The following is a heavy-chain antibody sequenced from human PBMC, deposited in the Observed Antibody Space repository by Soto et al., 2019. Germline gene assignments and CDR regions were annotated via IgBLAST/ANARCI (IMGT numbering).Heavy chain of an antibody. Sequence: EVQLLESGGGLVQPGGSLRLSCAASGFTFSSYAMSWVRQAPGKGLEWVSAISGSGGSTYYADSVKGRFTISRDNSKNTLYLQMNSLRAEDTAVYYCAKEGTKYYYDSSGYYYWGQGTLVTVSS. CDR1: GFTFSSYA. CDR3: AKEGTKYYYDSSGYYY. V-gene: IGHV3-23*01. J-gene: IGHJ4*02. D-gene: IGHD3-22*01. CDR2: ISGSGGST.